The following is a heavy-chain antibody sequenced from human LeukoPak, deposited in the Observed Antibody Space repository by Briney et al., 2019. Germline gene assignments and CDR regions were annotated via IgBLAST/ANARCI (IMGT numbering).Heavy chain of an antibody. CDR3: ARISNVAVAGTYYMDV. Sequence: SETLSLTCTVSGGSISSSSYYWGWIRQPPGKGLEWIGSIYHSGSTYYNPSLKSRVTISVDTSKNQFSLKLSSVTAADTAVYYCARISNVAVAGTYYMDVWGKGTTVTVSS. CDR2: IYHSGST. J-gene: IGHJ6*03. CDR1: GGSISSSSYY. D-gene: IGHD6-19*01. V-gene: IGHV4-39*07.